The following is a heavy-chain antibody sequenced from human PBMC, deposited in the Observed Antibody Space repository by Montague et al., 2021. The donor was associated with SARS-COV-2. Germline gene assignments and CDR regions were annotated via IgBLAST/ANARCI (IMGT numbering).Heavy chain of an antibody. J-gene: IGHJ6*02. V-gene: IGHV3-33*08. D-gene: IGHD3-10*01. CDR3: AREYSAPRWFGEYNRYGMDV. Sequence: SLRLSFSASGFTFSSYDMHWVRQAPGKGLEWVAVIWYDGSNQYYGDSVKGRFTISRDNSKNTLYLQMNSLGAEDTAVYYCAREYSAPRWFGEYNRYGMDVWGQGTTVTVSS. CDR1: GFTFSSYD. CDR2: IWYDGSNQ.